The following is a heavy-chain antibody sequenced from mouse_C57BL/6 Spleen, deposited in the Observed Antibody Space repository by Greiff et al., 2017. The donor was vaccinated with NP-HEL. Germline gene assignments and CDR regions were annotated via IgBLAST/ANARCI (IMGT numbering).Heavy chain of an antibody. CDR2: IYPGDGDT. Sequence: QVQLQQSGPELVKPGASVKISCKASGYAFSSSWMNWVKQRPGKGLEWIGRIYPGDGDTNYNGKFKGKATLTADQYSSTAYMQLSSLTSEDSAVYFCALITTLVPPFDYWGQGTTLTVSS. CDR3: ALITTLVPPFDY. V-gene: IGHV1-82*01. CDR1: GYAFSSSW. D-gene: IGHD1-1*01. J-gene: IGHJ2*01.